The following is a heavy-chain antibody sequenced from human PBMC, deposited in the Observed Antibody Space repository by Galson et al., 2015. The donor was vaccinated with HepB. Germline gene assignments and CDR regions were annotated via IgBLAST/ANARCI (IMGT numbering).Heavy chain of an antibody. V-gene: IGHV4-30-2*01. Sequence: TLSLTCAVSGGSISSGGYSWSWIRQPPGKGLEWIGYIYHSGSTYYNPSLKSRVTISVDRSKNQFSLKLSSVTAADTAVYYCAGGIAARLFFDYWGQGTLVTVSS. CDR2: IYHSGST. CDR1: GGSISSGGYS. CDR3: AGGIAARLFFDY. D-gene: IGHD6-6*01. J-gene: IGHJ4*02.